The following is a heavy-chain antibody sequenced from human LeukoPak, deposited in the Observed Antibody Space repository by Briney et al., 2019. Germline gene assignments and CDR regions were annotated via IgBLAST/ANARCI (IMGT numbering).Heavy chain of an antibody. Sequence: GRSLRLSCAASGFTFSSYGMHWVRQAPGKGLEWVAVISYDGSNKYYADSVRGRFTISRDNSKNTLYLQTNSLRAEDTAVYYCAKEGGPFGSGNYFDYWGQGTLVTVSS. CDR2: ISYDGSNK. D-gene: IGHD3-10*01. V-gene: IGHV3-30*18. CDR3: AKEGGPFGSGNYFDY. CDR1: GFTFSSYG. J-gene: IGHJ4*02.